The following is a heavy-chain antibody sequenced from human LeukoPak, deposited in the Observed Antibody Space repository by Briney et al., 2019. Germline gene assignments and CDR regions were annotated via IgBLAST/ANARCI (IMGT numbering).Heavy chain of an antibody. J-gene: IGHJ4*02. D-gene: IGHD2-15*01. CDR3: ARESPYCSGGSCLFDY. CDR1: GGSVSSGSYY. V-gene: IGHV4-61*01. Sequence: SETLSLTCTVSGGSVSSGSYYWSWLRQPPGKGLERIGHIYYSGSTNYNPSLKSRVTISVDTSKNRFSLKLSSVTAADTAVYYCARESPYCSGGSCLFDYWGQGTLVTVSS. CDR2: IYYSGST.